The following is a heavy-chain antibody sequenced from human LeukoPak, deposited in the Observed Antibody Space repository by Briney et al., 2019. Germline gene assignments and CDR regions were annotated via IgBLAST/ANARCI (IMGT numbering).Heavy chain of an antibody. J-gene: IGHJ6*03. CDR3: AREPSPKANYMDV. Sequence: ASVKVSCKASGYTFNNYGMSWVRQATGQGLEWMGWMNPSSGNTGYAQKFQGRVTITRNTSISTAYMELSSLRSEDTAVYYCAREPSPKANYMDVWGKGTTVTVSS. CDR1: GYTFNNYG. V-gene: IGHV1-8*03. CDR2: MNPSSGNT.